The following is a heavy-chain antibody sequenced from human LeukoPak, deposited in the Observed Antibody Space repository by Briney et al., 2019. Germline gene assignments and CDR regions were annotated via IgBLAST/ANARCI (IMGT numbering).Heavy chain of an antibody. J-gene: IGHJ4*02. CDR2: INHRGST. CDR1: GGSFSGYY. CDR3: ARARTTYDYVWGSYRPPDY. Sequence: SETLSLTCAVYGGSFSGYYWNWIRQPPGKGLEWIGEINHRGSTNYNPSLKSRVTISVDTSKNQFSLKLSSVTAADTAVYYCARARTTYDYVWGSYRPPDYWGQGTLVTVSS. V-gene: IGHV4-34*01. D-gene: IGHD3-16*02.